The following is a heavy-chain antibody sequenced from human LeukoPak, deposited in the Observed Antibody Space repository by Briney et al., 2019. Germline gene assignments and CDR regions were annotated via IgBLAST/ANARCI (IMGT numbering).Heavy chain of an antibody. V-gene: IGHV4-59*08. CDR3: ARILDCSSSSCSYGMVV. CDR2: IFYSGST. Sequence: SETLSLTCAVSGGSMSSYYWSWIRQPPGKGLEWIGYIFYSGSTNYNPSLKSRVTISVDTSKNQFSLKLSSVTAADTAVYYCARILDCSSSSCSYGMVVWGQGTTVTVPS. D-gene: IGHD2-15*01. J-gene: IGHJ6*02. CDR1: GGSMSSYY.